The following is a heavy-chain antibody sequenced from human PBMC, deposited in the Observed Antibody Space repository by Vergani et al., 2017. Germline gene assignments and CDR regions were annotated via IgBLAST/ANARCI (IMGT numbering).Heavy chain of an antibody. CDR3: AKPSALIVGATGY. CDR1: GFTFSSYA. CDR2: IRGSGGST. D-gene: IGHD1-26*01. Sequence: EVQLLESGGGLVQPGGSLRLSCAASGFTFSSYAMSWVRQAPGKGLEWVSAIRGSGGSTYYADSVKGRFTISRDNSKNTLYLRMNSLRAEDTAVYYCAKPSALIVGATGYWGQGTLVTVSS. J-gene: IGHJ4*02. V-gene: IGHV3-23*01.